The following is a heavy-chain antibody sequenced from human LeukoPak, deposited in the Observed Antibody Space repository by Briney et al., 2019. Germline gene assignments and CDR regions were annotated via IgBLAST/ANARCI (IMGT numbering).Heavy chain of an antibody. CDR2: ISYDGRNK. D-gene: IGHD6-13*01. J-gene: IGHJ4*02. CDR1: GFTFSSYG. Sequence: GGSLRLSCAASGFTFSSYGMPWVRQAPGKGLEWVAVISYDGRNKYYADSVKGRFTISRDNSKNTLYLQMNSLRTEDTAVYYCASHWAQQVVSDYWGQGTLVTVSS. V-gene: IGHV3-30*03. CDR3: ASHWAQQVVSDY.